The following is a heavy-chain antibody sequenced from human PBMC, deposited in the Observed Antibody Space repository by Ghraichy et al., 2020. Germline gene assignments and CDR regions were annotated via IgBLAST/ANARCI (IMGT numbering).Heavy chain of an antibody. CDR2: ITSSGRTI. J-gene: IGHJ6*02. Sequence: GGSLRLSCVGSGFSFSGYSMNWVRQSPGKCLEWISYITSSGRTISYADSVKGRFTISRDNAQNSLYLQMNSLRDDDTAVYYCARGSTVVRFYYYDGMDVWGQGTTVAVSS. D-gene: IGHD4-23*01. CDR3: ARGSTVVRFYYYDGMDV. CDR1: GFSFSGYS. V-gene: IGHV3-48*02.